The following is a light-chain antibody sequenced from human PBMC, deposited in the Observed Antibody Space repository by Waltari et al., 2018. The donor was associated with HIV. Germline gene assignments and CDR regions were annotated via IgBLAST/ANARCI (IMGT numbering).Light chain of an antibody. CDR2: EVT. CDR3: SSFTASGTQV. Sequence: QSALAQPASVSGSPGQSITISCTGTSSDVGSYNYFSWYQHHPGKAPKLMIYEVTSRPSGVSNRFSGSKSGNTASLTISGLQAEDEADYYCSSFTASGTQVFGGGTKLTVL. J-gene: IGLJ3*02. V-gene: IGLV2-14*01. CDR1: SSDVGSYNY.